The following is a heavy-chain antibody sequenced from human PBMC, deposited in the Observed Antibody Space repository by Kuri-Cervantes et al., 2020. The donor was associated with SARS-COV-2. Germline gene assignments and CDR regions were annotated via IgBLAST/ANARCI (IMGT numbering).Heavy chain of an antibody. J-gene: IGHJ4*02. V-gene: IGHV3-30*02. D-gene: IGHD1-26*01. CDR1: GFTFSSYG. Sequence: GESLKISCAASGFTFSSYGMHWVRQAPGKGLEWVAFIRYDGSNKYYADSVKGRFTISRDNSKNSLYLQMNSLRAEDTALYYCAAVGAAGTAGFDYWGQGTLVTVSS. CDR3: AAVGAAGTAGFDY. CDR2: IRYDGSNK.